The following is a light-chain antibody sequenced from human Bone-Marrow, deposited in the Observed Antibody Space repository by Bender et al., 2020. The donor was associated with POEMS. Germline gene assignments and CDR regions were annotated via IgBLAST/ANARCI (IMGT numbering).Light chain of an antibody. J-gene: IGLJ1*01. CDR3: CSYAGSKV. CDR1: RSDFVNYNL. V-gene: IGLV2-23*01. CDR2: DGP. Sequence: QSGLTQPASVSGSPGQSITISCTGTRSDFVNYNLVSWYQQHPGKAPKLMIYDGPRPPSGVSHRFSGSKSGNPASLTISGLQAEDEADYYCCSYAGSKVFGTGTKVTVL.